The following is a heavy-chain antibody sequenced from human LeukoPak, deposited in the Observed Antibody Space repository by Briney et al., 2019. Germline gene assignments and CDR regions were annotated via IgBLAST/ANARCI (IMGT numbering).Heavy chain of an antibody. Sequence: PGGSPRLSCAASGFTVSSSYMSWVRQAPGKGLEWVSAIDGSGDSIYYADSVKGRFTISRDNSKNTVYLQMNSLRAEDTAVYYCAKDGGGNWGSFDYRGQGTLVTVSS. CDR1: GFTVSSSY. J-gene: IGHJ4*02. D-gene: IGHD7-27*01. CDR2: IDGSGDSI. V-gene: IGHV3-23*01. CDR3: AKDGGGNWGSFDY.